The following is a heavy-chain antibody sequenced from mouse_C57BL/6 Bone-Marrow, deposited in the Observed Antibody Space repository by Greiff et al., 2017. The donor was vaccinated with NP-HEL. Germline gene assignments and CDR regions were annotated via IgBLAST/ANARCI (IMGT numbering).Heavy chain of an antibody. V-gene: IGHV1-82*01. D-gene: IGHD1-1*01. Sequence: QVQLQQSGPELVKPGASVKISRKASGYAFSSSWMNWVKQRPGKGLEWIGRIYPGDGDTNYNGKFKGKATLTADKSSSTAYMQLSSLTSEDSAVYFCARGDTTVPFDYWGQGTTLTVSS. CDR2: IYPGDGDT. J-gene: IGHJ2*01. CDR3: ARGDTTVPFDY. CDR1: GYAFSSSW.